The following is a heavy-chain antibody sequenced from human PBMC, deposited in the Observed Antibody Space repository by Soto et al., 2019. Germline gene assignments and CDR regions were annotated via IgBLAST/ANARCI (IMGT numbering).Heavy chain of an antibody. D-gene: IGHD2-2*01. CDR1: GYTFNGYY. CDR2: INPNSGGT. Sequence: SVKVSCTASGYTFNGYYMHWVRQAPGQGLEWMGWINPNSGGTNYAQKFQGRVTMTRDTSISTAYMELRRLRSDDTAVYYCARVRDCSRTSCYSWGPYSYFDLWGRGTLVTVSP. J-gene: IGHJ2*01. CDR3: ARVRDCSRTSCYSWGPYSYFDL. V-gene: IGHV1-2*02.